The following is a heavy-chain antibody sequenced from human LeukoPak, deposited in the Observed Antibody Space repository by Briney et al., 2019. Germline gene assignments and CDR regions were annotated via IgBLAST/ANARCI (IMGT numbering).Heavy chain of an antibody. CDR1: GASIRSGDYY. J-gene: IGHJ3*02. Sequence: SETLSLTCSVSGASIRSGDYYWSWIRQPPGTGLEWIGYIYDSGSTYYNPSLKSRITISVDTSENRFSLKLSSVTATDTAVYYCARDCSGGSCYGAFDIWGQGTMVTVSS. CDR2: IYDSGST. V-gene: IGHV4-30-4*01. CDR3: ARDCSGGSCYGAFDI. D-gene: IGHD2-15*01.